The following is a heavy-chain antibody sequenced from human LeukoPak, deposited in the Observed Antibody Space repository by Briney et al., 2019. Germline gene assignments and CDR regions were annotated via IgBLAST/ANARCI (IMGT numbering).Heavy chain of an antibody. Sequence: ASVTVSCKASGYTFTGYYMHWVRQAPGQGLEWMGWINPNSGGTNYAQKFQGRVTMTRDTSISTAYMELSRLRSDDTAVYYCASLPLPGIAAAARDYWGQGTLVTVSS. D-gene: IGHD6-13*01. CDR2: INPNSGGT. V-gene: IGHV1-2*02. J-gene: IGHJ4*02. CDR3: ASLPLPGIAAAARDY. CDR1: GYTFTGYY.